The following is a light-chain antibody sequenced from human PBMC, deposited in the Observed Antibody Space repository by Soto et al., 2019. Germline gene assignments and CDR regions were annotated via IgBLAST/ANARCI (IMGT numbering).Light chain of an antibody. CDR3: QQYGSSPRIT. CDR1: QSVSNNY. CDR2: GAS. J-gene: IGKJ5*01. V-gene: IGKV3-20*01. Sequence: EFVLTQSPGTLSLSPGERATLSCRASQSVSNNYLAWYQQKPGQAPRLLIYGASSRATGIPARFSGSGSGTDFTLTISRLEPEDFAVYYCQQYGSSPRITFGQGTRLEIK.